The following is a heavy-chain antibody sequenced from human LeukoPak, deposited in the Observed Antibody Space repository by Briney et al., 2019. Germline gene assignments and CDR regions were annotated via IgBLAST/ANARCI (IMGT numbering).Heavy chain of an antibody. Sequence: GGSLRLSCAASGFTFSSYWMHWVRQAPGKGLVWVSRINSDGSSTSYAASVKGRFTISRDNAKNTLYLQMNSLRAEDTAVYYCARDHGPFRGGWGTNLNYFDYWGQGTLVTVSS. J-gene: IGHJ4*02. V-gene: IGHV3-74*01. CDR3: ARDHGPFRGGWGTNLNYFDY. D-gene: IGHD1/OR15-1a*01. CDR1: GFTFSSYW. CDR2: INSDGSST.